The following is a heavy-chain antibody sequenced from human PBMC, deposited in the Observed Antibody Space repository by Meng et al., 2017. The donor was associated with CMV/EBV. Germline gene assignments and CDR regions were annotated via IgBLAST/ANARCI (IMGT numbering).Heavy chain of an antibody. CDR1: GFTFSSYS. Sequence: GESLKISCAASGFTFSSYSMNWVRQAPGKGLGWVSSISSSSSYIYYADSVKGRFTISRDNAKNSLYLQMNSLRAEDTAVYYCARVGRTSQTMIVVVPKGSGAFDIWGQGTMVTISS. V-gene: IGHV3-21*01. J-gene: IGHJ3*02. D-gene: IGHD3-22*01. CDR3: ARVGRTSQTMIVVVPKGSGAFDI. CDR2: ISSSSSYI.